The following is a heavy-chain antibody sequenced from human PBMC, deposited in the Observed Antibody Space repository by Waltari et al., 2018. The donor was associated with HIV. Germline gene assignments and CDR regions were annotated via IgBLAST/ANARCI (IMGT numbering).Heavy chain of an antibody. J-gene: IGHJ4*02. V-gene: IGHV3-74*01. D-gene: IGHD3-3*01. Sequence: EVELVDSGGGLVQPGGSLSLSCVASKFNFSTSWIYWVRQLPGKGLVWVSRVNGDASSTDYADSVRGRFTISRDNAKNTVYLQMNSLRAEDTALYYCTRAVFWSGFFRDYFFDYWGQGTPVTVSS. CDR3: TRAVFWSGFFRDYFFDY. CDR2: VNGDASST. CDR1: KFNFSTSW.